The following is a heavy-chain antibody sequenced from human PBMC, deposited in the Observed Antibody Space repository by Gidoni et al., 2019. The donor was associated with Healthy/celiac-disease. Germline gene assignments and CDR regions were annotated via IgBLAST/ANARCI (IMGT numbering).Heavy chain of an antibody. V-gene: IGHV3-33*01. CDR1: GFTFSSYG. J-gene: IGHJ3*02. CDR3: ARTFYSGSFEGAFDI. Sequence: QVQLVESGGGVVQPGRSLRLSCAASGFTFSSYGMHWVRQAPGKGLEWVAVIWYDGSNKYYADSVKGRFTISRDNSKNTLYLQMNSLRAEDTAVYYCARTFYSGSFEGAFDIWGQGTMVTVSS. D-gene: IGHD1-26*01. CDR2: IWYDGSNK.